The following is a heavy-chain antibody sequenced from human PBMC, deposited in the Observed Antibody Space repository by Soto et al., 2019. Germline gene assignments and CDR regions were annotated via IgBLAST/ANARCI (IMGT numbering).Heavy chain of an antibody. Sequence: QVQLQESGPGLVKPSETLSLTCTVSGGSISNFYWTWIRQPPGKGLEWIGNVHYSGTTNYNPSVSSRGTTSVDTAKNHISLHLTSVTAADTAVYYCDRDKDAGSDRGGMDVWGQGTTVTVSS. V-gene: IGHV4-59*12. CDR1: GGSISNFY. J-gene: IGHJ6*02. CDR3: DRDKDAGSDRGGMDV. CDR2: VHYSGTT. D-gene: IGHD6-25*01.